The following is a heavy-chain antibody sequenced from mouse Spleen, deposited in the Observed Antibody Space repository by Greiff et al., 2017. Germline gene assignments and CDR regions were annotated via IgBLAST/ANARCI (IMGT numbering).Heavy chain of an antibody. CDR1: GFTFSSFG. CDR3: ARDNWGGAMDY. Sequence: DVMLVESGGGLVQPGGSRKLSCAASGFTFSSFGMHWVRQAPEKGLEWVAYISSGSSTIYYADTVKGRFTISRDNPKNTLFLQMTSLGSEDTAMYYCARDNWGGAMDYWGQGTSVTVSS. V-gene: IGHV5-17*02. CDR2: ISSGSSTI. J-gene: IGHJ4*01. D-gene: IGHD4-1*01.